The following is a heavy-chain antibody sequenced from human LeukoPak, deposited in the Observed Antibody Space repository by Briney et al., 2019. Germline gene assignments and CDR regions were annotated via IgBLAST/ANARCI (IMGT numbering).Heavy chain of an antibody. CDR1: GYTFTGYY. CDR2: IKVGAGST. CDR3: ARGGGDDSAAPFDF. Sequence: ASVKVSCKGSGYTFTGYYMHWVRQAPGQGFEWMGIIKVGAGSTSYAQKFQGRVTMTRDTSTSTLYMELRSLRSEDTAVYYCARGGGDDSAAPFDFWGQGTLVTVSS. D-gene: IGHD2-21*02. J-gene: IGHJ4*02. V-gene: IGHV1-46*01.